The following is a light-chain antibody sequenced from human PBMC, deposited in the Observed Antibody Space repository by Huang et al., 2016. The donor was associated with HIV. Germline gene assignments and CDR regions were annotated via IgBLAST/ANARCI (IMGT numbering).Light chain of an antibody. CDR2: VSS. CDR1: HSISSY. J-gene: IGKJ2*01. CDR3: QQSYSTLRYT. Sequence: DIQMTQSPSSLSASVGDRVTITCRASHSISSYLNWYQQKPGKAPKLLIYVSSSLQSGVPSRCSGSGTGTDFTLTISSLQPEDFATYYCQQSYSTLRYTFGQGTKLEIK. V-gene: IGKV1-39*01.